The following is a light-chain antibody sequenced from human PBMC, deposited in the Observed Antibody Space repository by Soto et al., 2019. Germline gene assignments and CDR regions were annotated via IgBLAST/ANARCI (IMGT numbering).Light chain of an antibody. CDR2: GTS. Sequence: EMVMTQSPATLSVSPGERATLSCRASQSVSSSLAWYQQKPGQAPRLLIHGTSTRATGIPARFSARGSGTEFTLTISSLQSEDFALYYCQQYNNWPYTFGQGTKLEIK. J-gene: IGKJ2*01. V-gene: IGKV3-15*01. CDR3: QQYNNWPYT. CDR1: QSVSSS.